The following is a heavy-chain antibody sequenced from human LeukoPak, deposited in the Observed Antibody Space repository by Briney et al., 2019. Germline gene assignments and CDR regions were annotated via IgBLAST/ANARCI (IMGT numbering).Heavy chain of an antibody. D-gene: IGHD3-10*01. CDR1: GFTFSSYA. V-gene: IGHV3-23*01. CDR2: LSGSGVNI. CDR3: AKAGGYYGSGSPDYFDH. J-gene: IGHJ4*02. Sequence: GGSLRLSCAASGFTFSSYAMTRVRQAPGKGLEWVSSLSGSGVNIFYADSVKGRFTISRDNSQNTVFLHMNSLRDEDTAVYFCAKAGGYYGSGSPDYFDHWGQGTPVTVSS.